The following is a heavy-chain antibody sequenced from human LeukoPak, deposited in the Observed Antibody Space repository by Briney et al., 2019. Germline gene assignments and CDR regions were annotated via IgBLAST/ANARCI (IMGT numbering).Heavy chain of an antibody. J-gene: IGHJ5*02. CDR1: GFTFSTYS. Sequence: PGGSLRLSCAASGFTFSTYSMNWVRQAPGKGLEWVSFISGGGSYIYYAESVKGRFTISRDNAQNSLYLQMNSLRAEDTAIYYCARDRVASGRFGEVASWGQGTLVTVSS. CDR2: ISGGGSYI. CDR3: ARDRVASGRFGEVAS. V-gene: IGHV3-21*01. D-gene: IGHD3-10*01.